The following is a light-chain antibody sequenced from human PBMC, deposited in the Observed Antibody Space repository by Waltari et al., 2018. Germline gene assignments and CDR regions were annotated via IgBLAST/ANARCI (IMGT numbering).Light chain of an antibody. CDR3: SSYTSSSTRVV. J-gene: IGLJ2*01. CDR2: EAS. CDR1: SSDVVGYNS. Sequence: QSALTQPASVSGSPGQSLTISCTGTSSDVVGYNSVSCYQHHPGKAPKRMIYEASNRPAGVSNLFSGSKSGNTASLTISGLQAEAEADYYCSSYTSSSTRVVFGGGTKRTVL. V-gene: IGLV2-14*01.